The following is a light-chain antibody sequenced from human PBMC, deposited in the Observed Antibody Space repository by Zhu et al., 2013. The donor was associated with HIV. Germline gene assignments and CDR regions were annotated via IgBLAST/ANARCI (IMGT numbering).Light chain of an antibody. V-gene: IGLV2-23*01. Sequence: QSALTQPASVSGSPGQSITISCTGTSSDVGSYNLVSWYQQHPGKAPKLMIYEGSKRPSGVSNRFSGSKSTNTASLTISGLQAEDEADYYCCSYAGSGTLIFGGGTKLTVL. CDR1: SSDVGSYNL. J-gene: IGLJ2*01. CDR2: EGS. CDR3: CSYAGSGTLI.